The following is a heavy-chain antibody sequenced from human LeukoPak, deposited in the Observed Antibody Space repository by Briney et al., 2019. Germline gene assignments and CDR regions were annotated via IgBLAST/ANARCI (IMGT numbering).Heavy chain of an antibody. Sequence: SQTLSLTCAISGDSVSSNSAAWNWIRQSPSRGLEWLGRTYYRSEWYNDYTVSVKSRITISPDTSKNQFSLQLNSVTPEDTAVYYCARGAYLVNYYYYNGMDVWGQGTTVTVSS. CDR1: GDSVSSNSAA. D-gene: IGHD4-23*01. J-gene: IGHJ6*02. CDR3: ARGAYLVNYYYYNGMDV. V-gene: IGHV6-1*01. CDR2: TYYRSEWYN.